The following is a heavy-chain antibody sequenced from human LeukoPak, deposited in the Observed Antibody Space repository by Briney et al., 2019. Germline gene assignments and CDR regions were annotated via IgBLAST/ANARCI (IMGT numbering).Heavy chain of an antibody. CDR2: IIPILGIP. V-gene: IGHV1-69*04. J-gene: IGHJ2*01. Sequence: SVTVSCKASGYSFIGYYLHWVRQAPGQGLEWMGRIIPILGIPNYAQKFQGRVTITADRSTTTAYMELSSLRSEDTAVYYCATEAIVVVTARDSWYFDLWGRGTLVTVSA. D-gene: IGHD2-21*02. CDR1: GYSFIGYY. CDR3: ATEAIVVVTARDSWYFDL.